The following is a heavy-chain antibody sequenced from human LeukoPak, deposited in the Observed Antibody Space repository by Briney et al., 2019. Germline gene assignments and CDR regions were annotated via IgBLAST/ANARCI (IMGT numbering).Heavy chain of an antibody. CDR2: INPNSGGT. CDR1: GYTFTSYG. Sequence: ASLKVSCKASGYTFTSYGISWVRQAPGQGLEWMGWINPNSGGTNYAQKFQGRVTMTRDTSISTAHMELSRLRSDDTAVYYCARDLSSGIFDYWGQGTLVTVSS. CDR3: ARDLSSGIFDY. J-gene: IGHJ4*02. D-gene: IGHD3-10*02. V-gene: IGHV1-2*02.